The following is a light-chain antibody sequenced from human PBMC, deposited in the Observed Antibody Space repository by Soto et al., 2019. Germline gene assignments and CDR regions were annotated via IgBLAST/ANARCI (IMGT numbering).Light chain of an antibody. Sequence: DIQMNQSPSTLSASVGDRVTITCRASQTISNWLAWYQQKPGKAPKVLIFDASTLDGGVPSRFSGRRSGTDFTLTISSLQPSDFATYYCQQYNTYPLTFGGGTKVEI. CDR3: QQYNTYPLT. CDR1: QTISNW. J-gene: IGKJ4*01. V-gene: IGKV1-5*01. CDR2: DAS.